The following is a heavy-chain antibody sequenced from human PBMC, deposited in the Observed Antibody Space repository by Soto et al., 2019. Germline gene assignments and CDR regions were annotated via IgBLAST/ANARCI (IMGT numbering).Heavy chain of an antibody. J-gene: IGHJ6*02. Sequence: SETLSLTCTVSGGSISSYYWSWIRQTPGKRLEWVGDINHGGSANYNPSLKSRVTFSLDTSKNQFSLKLSSVTAADTAVYYCARPGQQLVSGHYYYGMDVWGQGTTVTVSS. CDR2: INHGGSA. CDR3: ARPGQQLVSGHYYYGMDV. D-gene: IGHD6-13*01. CDR1: GGSISSYY. V-gene: IGHV4-34*01.